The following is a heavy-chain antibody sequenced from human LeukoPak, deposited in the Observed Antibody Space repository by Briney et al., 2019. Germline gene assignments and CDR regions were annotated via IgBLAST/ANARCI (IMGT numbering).Heavy chain of an antibody. V-gene: IGHV3-9*01. J-gene: IGHJ4*02. CDR2: ISWSSGSI. Sequence: GGSLRLSCAASGFTFDDYAMHWVRQAPGKGLEWVSGISWSSGSIGYADSVKGRFTISRDNAKISLYLQMNSLRAEDTALYYCTRDYDSSGYGLDYWGQGTLVTVSS. CDR1: GFTFDDYA. CDR3: TRDYDSSGYGLDY. D-gene: IGHD3-22*01.